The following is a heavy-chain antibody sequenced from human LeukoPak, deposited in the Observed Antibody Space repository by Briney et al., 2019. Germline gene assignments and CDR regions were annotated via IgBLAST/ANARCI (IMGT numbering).Heavy chain of an antibody. J-gene: IGHJ4*02. CDR1: GFTFSSYA. D-gene: IGHD1-26*01. Sequence: PGRSLRLSCAASGFTFSSYAIHWVRQAPGKGLEWVAVISYDGSNKYYADSVKGRFTISRDNSKNTLYLQMNSLRAEDTAVYYCARERVVGATYDYWGQGTLVTVSS. CDR2: ISYDGSNK. V-gene: IGHV3-30-3*01. CDR3: ARERVVGATYDY.